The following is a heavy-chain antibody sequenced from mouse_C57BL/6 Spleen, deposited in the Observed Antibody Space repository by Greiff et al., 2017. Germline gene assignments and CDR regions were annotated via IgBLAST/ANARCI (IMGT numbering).Heavy chain of an antibody. V-gene: IGHV5-6*01. D-gene: IGHD3-3*01. CDR1: GFTFSSYG. CDR3: ARRPGGLDYVDY. CDR2: ISSGGSYT. J-gene: IGHJ2*01. Sequence: EVMLVESGGDLVKPGGSLKLSCAASGFTFSSYGMSWVRQTPDKRLEWVATISSGGSYTYYPDSVKGRFTISRDNAKNTLYLQMSSLKSEYTAMYYCARRPGGLDYVDYWGQGTTLTVSS.